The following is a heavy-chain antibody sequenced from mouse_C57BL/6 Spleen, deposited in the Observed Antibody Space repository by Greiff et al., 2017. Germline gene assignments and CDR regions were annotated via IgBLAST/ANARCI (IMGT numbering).Heavy chain of an antibody. CDR3: ARSGTAQATFYFDY. V-gene: IGHV1-82*01. CDR2: IYPGSGST. CDR1: GYAFSSSW. J-gene: IGHJ2*01. Sequence: VKLQESGPELVKPGASVKISCKASGYAFSSSWMNWVKQRPGKGLEWIGRIYPGSGSTNYNEKFKSKATLTVDTSSSTAYMQLSSLTSEDSAVYYCARSGTAQATFYFDYWGQGTTLTVSS. D-gene: IGHD3-2*02.